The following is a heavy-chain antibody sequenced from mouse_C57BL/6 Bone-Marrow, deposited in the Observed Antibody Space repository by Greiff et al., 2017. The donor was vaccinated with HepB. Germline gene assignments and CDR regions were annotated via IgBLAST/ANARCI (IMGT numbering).Heavy chain of an antibody. CDR1: GYSIPSDY. CDR3: ARGGNYYGPDYFDY. J-gene: IGHJ2*01. D-gene: IGHD1-2*01. V-gene: IGHV3-8*01. CDR2: ISYSGST. Sequence: EVQLQQSGPGLAKPSQTLSLTCSVTGYSIPSDYWNWIRKFPGNKLEYMGYISYSGSTYYNPSLKSRISITRDTSKNQYYLQLNSVTTEDTATYYCARGGNYYGPDYFDYWGQGTTLTVSS.